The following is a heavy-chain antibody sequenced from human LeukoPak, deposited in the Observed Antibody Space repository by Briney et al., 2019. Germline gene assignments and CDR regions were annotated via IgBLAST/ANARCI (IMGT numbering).Heavy chain of an antibody. D-gene: IGHD4-23*01. CDR2: ISYDVYYK. CDR3: ASAGAVTDSFVH. Sequence: GGSLRLSCAASGFTFRTYTMHWVRQAPGKGLEWVASISYDVYYKYYAESVKGPFIISRDNSKNTLYLQINSLRADDTAVYYCASAGAVTDSFVHWGEGTLVIVFS. CDR1: GFTFRTYT. J-gene: IGHJ5*02. V-gene: IGHV3-30-3*01.